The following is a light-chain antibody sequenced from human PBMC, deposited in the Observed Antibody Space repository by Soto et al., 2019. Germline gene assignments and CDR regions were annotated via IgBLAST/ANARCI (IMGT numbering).Light chain of an antibody. Sequence: QSVLTQSPSASASLGASVKLTCTLSSGHRSYAIAWHQQQPEKGPRFLMKLNSDGSHRKGDGIPDRFSGSSSGAERYLTISSLQSEDGADYYCQTWGTGIHVVFGGGTKVTVL. CDR1: SGHRSYA. V-gene: IGLV4-69*01. J-gene: IGLJ2*01. CDR3: QTWGTGIHVV. CDR2: LNSDGSH.